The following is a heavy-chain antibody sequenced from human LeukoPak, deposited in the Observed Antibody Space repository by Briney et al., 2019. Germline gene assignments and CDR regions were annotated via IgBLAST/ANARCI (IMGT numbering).Heavy chain of an antibody. J-gene: IGHJ3*02. CDR1: GGSISSYY. CDR3: AGSHYYGSGSPLDAFDI. V-gene: IGHV4-59*01. D-gene: IGHD3-10*01. Sequence: SETLSLTCTVSGGSISSYYWSWIRQPPGKGLEWIGYIYYSGSTNYNPSLKSRVTISVDTSKNQFSLKLSSVTAADTAVYYCAGSHYYGSGSPLDAFDIWGQGTMVTVSS. CDR2: IYYSGST.